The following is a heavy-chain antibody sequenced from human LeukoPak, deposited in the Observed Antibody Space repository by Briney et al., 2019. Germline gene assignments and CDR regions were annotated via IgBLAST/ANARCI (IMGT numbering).Heavy chain of an antibody. V-gene: IGHV1-46*04. CDR1: GYTFTSYD. CDR3: ARDGVVGAAIGGSWFDP. Sequence: GGSVRVSCEASGYTFTSYDMHWVRQAPGQGLEWMGVIKPNGGNTNYAQKVKGRVTISRDTSTSTLYMELSSLRSEETAVYYCARDGVVGAAIGGSWFDPWGEGTLVTAAS. CDR2: IKPNGGNT. J-gene: IGHJ5*02. D-gene: IGHD2-15*01.